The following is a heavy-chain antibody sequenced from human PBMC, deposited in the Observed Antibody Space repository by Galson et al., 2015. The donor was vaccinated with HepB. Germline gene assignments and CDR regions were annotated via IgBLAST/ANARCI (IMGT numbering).Heavy chain of an antibody. CDR3: ARDKRDILTGYDYWYFDL. D-gene: IGHD3-9*01. J-gene: IGHJ2*01. Sequence: SVKVSCKASGYTSTSYALNWVRQAPGQGLEWMGWINTNTGNPTYAQGFTGRFVFSLDTSVSTAYLQISSLKAEDTAVYYCARDKRDILTGYDYWYFDLWGRGTLVTVSS. CDR2: INTNTGNP. V-gene: IGHV7-4-1*02. CDR1: GYTSTSYA.